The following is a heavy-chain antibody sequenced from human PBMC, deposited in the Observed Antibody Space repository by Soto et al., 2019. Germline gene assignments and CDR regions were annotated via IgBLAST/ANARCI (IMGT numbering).Heavy chain of an antibody. V-gene: IGHV1-69*01. Sequence: QVQLVQSGAEVKKPGSSVKVSCKASGGTFSSYAISWVRQAPGQGLEWMGGIIPIFGTANYAQKFQGRVPSTADESTRTADTELSSRRSEDTAVDYCARGHYYDSSGYYPTPVDYYYYGMDVWGQGTTVTVSS. CDR2: IIPIFGTA. J-gene: IGHJ6*02. CDR3: ARGHYYDSSGYYPTPVDYYYYGMDV. D-gene: IGHD3-22*01. CDR1: GGTFSSYA.